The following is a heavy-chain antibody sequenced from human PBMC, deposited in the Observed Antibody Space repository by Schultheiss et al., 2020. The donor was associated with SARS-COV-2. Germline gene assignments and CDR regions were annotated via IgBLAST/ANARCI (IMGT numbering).Heavy chain of an antibody. CDR2: IYYSGST. D-gene: IGHD6-19*01. CDR3: ARDRVEAVAVTGWFDP. J-gene: IGHJ5*02. Sequence: SETLSLTCTVSGGSISSYCWGWIRQPPGRGLEWIGYIYYSGSTEYNPSLKSRVTLSLDTSKNQFSLKLSSVTAADTAVYYCARDRVEAVAVTGWFDPWGQGTLVTVSS. V-gene: IGHV4-59*01. CDR1: GGSISSYC.